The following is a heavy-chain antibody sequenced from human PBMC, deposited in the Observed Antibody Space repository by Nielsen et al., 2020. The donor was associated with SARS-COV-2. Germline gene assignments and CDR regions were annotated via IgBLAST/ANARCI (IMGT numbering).Heavy chain of an antibody. Sequence: GGSLRLSCAASGFSLSSYGMHWVRQAPGKGLEWVSFIRYDGSSKYYADSVKGRFTISRDISKNTMFLQLNSLRAEDTAVYYCAKVDGSSGYFSDDAFDIWGQGTMVTVSS. CDR3: AKVDGSSGYFSDDAFDI. CDR2: IRYDGSSK. D-gene: IGHD3-22*01. CDR1: GFSLSSYG. V-gene: IGHV3-30*02. J-gene: IGHJ3*02.